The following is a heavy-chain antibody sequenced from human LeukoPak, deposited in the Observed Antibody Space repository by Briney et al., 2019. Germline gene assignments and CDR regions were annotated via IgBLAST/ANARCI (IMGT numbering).Heavy chain of an antibody. D-gene: IGHD4-17*01. V-gene: IGHV4-31*03. J-gene: IGHJ4*02. Sequence: SQTLSLTCTVSGGSISSGYYWSWIRQHPGKGLEWIGYSYYSGTTHYNPSLQSRVTISVDTSKNQFSLQLSSVTAADTAVYYCARMPATVTRHFAYWGQGTLVTVSS. CDR3: ARMPATVTRHFAY. CDR1: GGSISSGYY. CDR2: SYYSGTT.